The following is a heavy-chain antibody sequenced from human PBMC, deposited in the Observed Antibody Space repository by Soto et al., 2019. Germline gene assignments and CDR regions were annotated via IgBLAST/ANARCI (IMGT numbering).Heavy chain of an antibody. J-gene: IGHJ6*02. CDR2: IYYSGST. V-gene: IGHV4-31*03. CDR1: GGSISSGGYY. D-gene: IGHD2-2*01. CDR3: AKGGGDIVVVPAAKGYYYYGMDV. Sequence: SSETLSLTCTVSGGSISSGGYYWSWIRQHPGKGLEWIGYIYYSGSTYYNPSLKSRVTISVDTSKNQFSLKLSSVTAADTAVYYCAKGGGDIVVVPAAKGYYYYGMDVWGQGTTVTVSS.